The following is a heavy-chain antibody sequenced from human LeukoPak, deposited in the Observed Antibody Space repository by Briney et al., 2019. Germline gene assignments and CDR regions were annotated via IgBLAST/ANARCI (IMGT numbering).Heavy chain of an antibody. CDR3: ASGYCGGACQLGGVDM. V-gene: IGHV4-59*01. D-gene: IGHD2-21*01. Sequence: SETLSLTCTVSGGSISSYYWSWLRQTPGKGLEYIGYTHYSGSTNYNPSLKSRVTISLYTSGNQFSLKLSSVTAADTAVYYCASGYCGGACQLGGVDMWGQGTMVTVSS. CDR1: GGSISSYY. CDR2: THYSGST. J-gene: IGHJ3*02.